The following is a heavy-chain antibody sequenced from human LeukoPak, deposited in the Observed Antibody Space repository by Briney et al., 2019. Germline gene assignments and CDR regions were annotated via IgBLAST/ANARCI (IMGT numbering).Heavy chain of an antibody. D-gene: IGHD3-10*01. CDR1: GYTFTGYY. V-gene: IGHV1-2*02. CDR2: INPNSGGT. CDR3: ARVYYGSGSYLSRAHYYYYYMDV. J-gene: IGHJ6*03. Sequence: ASVKVSCEASGYTFTGYYMHWVRQAPGQGLEWMGWINPNSGGTNYAQKFQGRVTMTRDTSISTAYMELSRLRSDDTAVYYCARVYYGSGSYLSRAHYYYYYMDVWGKGTTVTVSS.